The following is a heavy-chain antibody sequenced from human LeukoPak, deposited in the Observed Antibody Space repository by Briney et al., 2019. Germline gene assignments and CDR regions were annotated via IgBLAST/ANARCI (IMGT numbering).Heavy chain of an antibody. J-gene: IGHJ4*02. CDR3: ATDFWSGYSPFDY. CDR1: GFTFSDYY. Sequence: PGGSLRLSCAAYGFTFSDYYMSWIRQAPGKGLEWVSYISSSSSYTNYADSVKGRFTISRDNAKNSLYLQMNRLIADHTAVYYCATDFWSGYSPFDYWGQGTLVTVSS. D-gene: IGHD3-3*01. V-gene: IGHV3-11*06. CDR2: ISSSSSYT.